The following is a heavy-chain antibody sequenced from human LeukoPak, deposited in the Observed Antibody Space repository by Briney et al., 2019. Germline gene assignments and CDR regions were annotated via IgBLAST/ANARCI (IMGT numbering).Heavy chain of an antibody. CDR3: ARLDGIRYNWFDP. Sequence: PGGSLRLSCAASGFPFSSYSMNWVRQAPGKGLASVSSISSSSSYIYYADSVKGRFTISRDNAKNSLYLQMNSLRAEDTAVYYCARLDGIRYNWFDPWGQGTLVTVSS. CDR1: GFPFSSYS. D-gene: IGHD1-26*01. CDR2: ISSSSSYI. V-gene: IGHV3-21*01. J-gene: IGHJ5*02.